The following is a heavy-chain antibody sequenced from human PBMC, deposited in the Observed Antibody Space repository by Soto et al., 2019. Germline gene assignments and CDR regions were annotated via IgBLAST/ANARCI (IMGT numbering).Heavy chain of an antibody. J-gene: IGHJ3*01. CDR2: IWYDGSNK. Sequence: GGPLGLSYAASGFTFSTYGINWVRQAPGKGLEWVAIIWYDGSNKYYADSVKGRFTVSRDNSRNTAFLQMDALRGYDTAIYYCAAAWGYSRGGSCYRTGTDDAFDVWGQGTMVTVSS. D-gene: IGHD2-15*01. V-gene: IGHV3-33*01. CDR3: AAAWGYSRGGSCYRTGTDDAFDV. CDR1: GFTFSTYG.